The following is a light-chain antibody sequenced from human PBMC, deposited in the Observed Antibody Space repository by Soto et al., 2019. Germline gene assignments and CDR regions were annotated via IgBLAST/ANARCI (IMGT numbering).Light chain of an antibody. Sequence: QSALTQPPSASGSPGQSVTISCTGTSSDVGGDKYVSWYQQHPGKATKLMIFEVSKRPSGVPDRFSGSKSGNTASLTVSGLQAEDEADYHCSSNAGSGVVFGGGTKLTVL. J-gene: IGLJ2*01. CDR2: EVS. V-gene: IGLV2-8*01. CDR1: SSDVGGDKY. CDR3: SSNAGSGVV.